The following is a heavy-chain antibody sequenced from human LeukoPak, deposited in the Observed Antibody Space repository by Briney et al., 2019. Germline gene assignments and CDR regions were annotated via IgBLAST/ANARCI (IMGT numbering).Heavy chain of an antibody. Sequence: SDTLSLTCTVSGGSISSYYWSWIRQPAGKGLEWIGRIYTSGSTNYNPSLKSRVTMSVDTSKNQFSLKLSSVTAADTAVYYCARGISSGWYGAFDIWGQGTMVTVSS. V-gene: IGHV4-4*07. J-gene: IGHJ3*02. D-gene: IGHD6-19*01. CDR2: IYTSGST. CDR1: GGSISSYY. CDR3: ARGISSGWYGAFDI.